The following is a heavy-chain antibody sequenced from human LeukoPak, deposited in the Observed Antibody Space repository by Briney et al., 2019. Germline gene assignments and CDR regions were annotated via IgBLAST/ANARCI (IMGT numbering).Heavy chain of an antibody. CDR1: GFSFSSYT. CDR3: ARDGRCGGDCYAS. D-gene: IGHD2-21*02. V-gene: IGHV3-21*01. CDR2: ISSSSSYV. J-gene: IGHJ4*02. Sequence: GGSLRLSCAASGFSFSSYTMNWVRQAPGKGLEWVSIISSSSSYVYYADSVKGRFTISRDNAKNALYLQMNSLRVEDTAVYYCARDGRCGGDCYASWGQGTLVTVSS.